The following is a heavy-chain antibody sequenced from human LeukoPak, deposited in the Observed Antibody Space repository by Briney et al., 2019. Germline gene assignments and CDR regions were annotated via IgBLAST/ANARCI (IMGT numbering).Heavy chain of an antibody. CDR2: IIPIFGTA. Sequence: SVKVSCKASGGTFSSYAISWVRQAPGQGLEWMGGIIPIFGTANYAQKFQGRVTITADESTSTAYMELSSLRSEDPAVYYCARGNDYYDSSGGLHYFDYWGQGTLATVSS. J-gene: IGHJ4*02. CDR3: ARGNDYYDSSGGLHYFDY. D-gene: IGHD3-22*01. CDR1: GGTFSSYA. V-gene: IGHV1-69*01.